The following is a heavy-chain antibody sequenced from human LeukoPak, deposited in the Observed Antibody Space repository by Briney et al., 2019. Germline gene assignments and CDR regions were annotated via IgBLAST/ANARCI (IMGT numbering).Heavy chain of an antibody. CDR3: ARLRGEAGTHLSYDY. CDR2: IYSGGSP. Sequence: GGSLRLSCAASGVTVSSNYMTWVRQAPGKGLEWVSVIYSGGSPFYADSVKGRFTISRDNSKNTLYLQMNSLRVEDTAVYYCARLRGEAGTHLSYDYWGQGTLVTVSS. CDR1: GVTVSSNY. J-gene: IGHJ4*02. V-gene: IGHV3-66*04. D-gene: IGHD1-1*01.